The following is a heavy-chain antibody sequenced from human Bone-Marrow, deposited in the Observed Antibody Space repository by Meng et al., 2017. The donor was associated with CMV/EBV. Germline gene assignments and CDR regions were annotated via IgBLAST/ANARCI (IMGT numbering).Heavy chain of an antibody. V-gene: IGHV3-20*04. D-gene: IGHD1-26*01. J-gene: IGHJ4*02. CDR3: ARDATGSWELND. CDR2: INWNGGST. CDR1: GFTFDDYG. Sequence: GESLKISCAASGFTFDDYGMSWVRQAPGKGLEWVSGINWNGGSTGYADSVKGRFTISRDNAKNSLYLQMNSLRAEDTALYYCARDATGSWELNDWGQGPRVTGSS.